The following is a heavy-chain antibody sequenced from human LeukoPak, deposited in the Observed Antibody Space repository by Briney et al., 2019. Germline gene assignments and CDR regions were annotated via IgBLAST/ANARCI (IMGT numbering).Heavy chain of an antibody. CDR1: GGSFSGYY. D-gene: IGHD7-27*01. CDR2: INHSGST. CDR3: ARHGEYFYYMDV. V-gene: IGHV4-34*01. J-gene: IGHJ6*03. Sequence: SETLSLTCAVYGGSFSGYYWSWIRQPPGKGLEWIGGINHSGSTNYNPSLKSRVTISVDTSKNQFSLKLSSVTAADTAVYYCARHGEYFYYMDVWGKGTTVTISS.